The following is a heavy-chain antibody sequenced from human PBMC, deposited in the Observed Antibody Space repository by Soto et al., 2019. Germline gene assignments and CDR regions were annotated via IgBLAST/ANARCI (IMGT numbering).Heavy chain of an antibody. J-gene: IGHJ4*02. CDR1: GYSISSGYY. D-gene: IGHD3-22*01. CDR3: ASVLEMGLGSGYLY. V-gene: IGHV4-38-2*02. CDR2: IYHSGST. Sequence: SETLSLTCTVSGYSISSGYYWGWIRQPPGKGLEWIGSIYHSGSTYYNPSLKSRVTISVDTSKNQFSLKLSSVTAADTAVYYCASVLEMGLGSGYLYWGQGTLVTVSS.